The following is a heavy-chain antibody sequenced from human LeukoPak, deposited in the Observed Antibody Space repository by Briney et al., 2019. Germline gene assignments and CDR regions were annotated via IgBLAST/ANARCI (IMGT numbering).Heavy chain of an antibody. CDR3: TTKVIRGNSGDDYDD. CDR1: GVTFSNYG. Sequence: GGSLRLSCAASGVTFSNYGMHWVRQAPGKGLAWVALISSNGNDKLYGDSVKGRFTISRDDSKSTLYLQMNSLRVEDTAVYYCTTKVIRGNSGDDYDDWGQGTLVTVSS. CDR2: ISSNGNDK. J-gene: IGHJ4*02. V-gene: IGHV3-30*03. D-gene: IGHD5-12*01.